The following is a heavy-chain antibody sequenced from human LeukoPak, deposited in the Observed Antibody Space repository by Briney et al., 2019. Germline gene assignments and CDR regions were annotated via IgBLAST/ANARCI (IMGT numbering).Heavy chain of an antibody. J-gene: IGHJ4*02. CDR3: AKEGAYYYDSHFDY. CDR2: ISGSGGST. CDR1: GFIFDDYG. Sequence: GGSLRLSCVASGFIFDDYGLSWVRQVPGKGLEWVSAISGSGGSTYYADSVKGRFTISRDNSKNTLYLQMNSLRAEDTAVYYCAKEGAYYYDSHFDYWGQGTLVTVSS. V-gene: IGHV3-23*01. D-gene: IGHD3-22*01.